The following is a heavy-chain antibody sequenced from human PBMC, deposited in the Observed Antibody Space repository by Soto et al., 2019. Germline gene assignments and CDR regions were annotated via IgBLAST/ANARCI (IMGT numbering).Heavy chain of an antibody. CDR3: ARHLDYGDYVYYMDV. Sequence: SETLSLTCTVSGGSISSYYWSWIRQPPGKGLEWIGYIYYSGSTNYNPSLKSRVTISVDTSKNQFSLKLSSVTAADTAVYYCARHLDYGDYVYYMDVWGKGTTVTVSS. D-gene: IGHD4-17*01. J-gene: IGHJ6*03. CDR2: IYYSGST. CDR1: GGSISSYY. V-gene: IGHV4-59*08.